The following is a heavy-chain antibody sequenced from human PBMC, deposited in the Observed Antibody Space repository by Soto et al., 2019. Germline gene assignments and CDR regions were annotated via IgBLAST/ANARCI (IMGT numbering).Heavy chain of an antibody. CDR3: VHTSGWQHTT. CDR2: VYWNDDN. J-gene: IGHJ5*02. D-gene: IGHD1-1*01. Sequence: QITLKESGTTLVKPTQTLTLSCTFSGFSLSTDAMGVAWIRQPPGNALEWLALVYWNDDNRYSPSLQSRLTITKDTSKNQVILTMLNMGPADTATYYCVHTSGWQHTTWGQGTLVTVSS. V-gene: IGHV2-5*01. CDR1: GFSLSTDAMG.